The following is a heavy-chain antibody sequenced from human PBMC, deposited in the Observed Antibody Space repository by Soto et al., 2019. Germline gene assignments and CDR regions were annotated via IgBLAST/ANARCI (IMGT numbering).Heavy chain of an antibody. Sequence: SETLSLTCAVSGGSISSSGYYWSWIRQHPGKGLEWIGYIYYSGSTYYNPSLKSRVTISVDTSKNQFSLKLSSVTAADTAVYYCAREATSNWFDPWGQGTLVTVSS. CDR3: AREATSNWFDP. V-gene: IGHV4-31*11. J-gene: IGHJ5*02. D-gene: IGHD5-12*01. CDR1: GGSISSSGYY. CDR2: IYYSGST.